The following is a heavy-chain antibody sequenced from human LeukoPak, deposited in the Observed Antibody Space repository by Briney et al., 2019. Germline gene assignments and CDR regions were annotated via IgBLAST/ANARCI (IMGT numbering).Heavy chain of an antibody. CDR2: ISSSGTFI. Sequence: GGSLRLSCAASGFTFSSYAMSWVRQAPGKGLEWVSSISSSGTFIYYADSVKGRFTISRDNAKNSLYLQMNSLRAEDTAVYYCARGGSGSYNAFDIWGQGTMVTVYS. J-gene: IGHJ3*02. CDR1: GFTFSSYA. V-gene: IGHV3-21*01. D-gene: IGHD1-26*01. CDR3: ARGGSGSYNAFDI.